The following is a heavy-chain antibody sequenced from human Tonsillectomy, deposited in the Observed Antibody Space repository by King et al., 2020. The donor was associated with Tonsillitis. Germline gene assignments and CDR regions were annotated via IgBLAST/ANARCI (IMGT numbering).Heavy chain of an antibody. CDR2: FDPSGGST. CDR1: GYTFTSYY. D-gene: IGHD3-10*01. CDR3: ARGRVRGLIISDFDY. V-gene: IGHV1-46*01. Sequence: QLVQSGAEVKQPGASVKVSCKASGYTFTSYYMHWLRQAPGQGLEWMGIFDPSGGSTTYAQKFQGRVTMTRDTSTTTVYIELSSLRSEDTAVYYCARGRVRGLIISDFDYWGQGTLVTVSS. J-gene: IGHJ4*02.